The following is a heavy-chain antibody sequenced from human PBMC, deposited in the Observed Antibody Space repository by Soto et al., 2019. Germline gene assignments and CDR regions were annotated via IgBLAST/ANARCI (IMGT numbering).Heavy chain of an antibody. Sequence: SETLSLTCTVSGGSISSSSYYWGWIRQPPGKGLKWIGSIYYSGSTYYNPSLKSRVTISVDTSKNQFSLKLSSVTAADTAVYYCARRRSGSYQANYYFDYWGQGTLVTVSS. CDR3: ARRRSGSYQANYYFDY. CDR1: GGSISSSSYY. J-gene: IGHJ4*02. CDR2: IYYSGST. V-gene: IGHV4-39*01. D-gene: IGHD1-26*01.